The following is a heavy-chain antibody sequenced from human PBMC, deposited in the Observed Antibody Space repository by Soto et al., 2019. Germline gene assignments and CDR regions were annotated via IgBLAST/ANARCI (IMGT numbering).Heavy chain of an antibody. D-gene: IGHD6-19*01. CDR1: GYTSTSYY. CDR3: ARHRIAEAGKGGDWFDP. CDR2: INPSGGST. V-gene: IGHV1-46*03. Sequence: GASVKVSCKASGYTSTSYYMHWVRQAPGQGLEWMGIINPSGGSTSYAQKFQGRVTMTRDTSTSTVYMELSSLRSEDTAVYYCARHRIAEAGKGGDWFDPWGQGTLVTVSS. J-gene: IGHJ5*02.